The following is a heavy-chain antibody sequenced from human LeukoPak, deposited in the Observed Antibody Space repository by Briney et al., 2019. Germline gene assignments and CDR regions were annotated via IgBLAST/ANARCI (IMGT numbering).Heavy chain of an antibody. Sequence: GGSLRLSCAASGFTFSSYAMSWVRQAPGKGLEWVSAISGSGGSTYYADSVKGRFTISRDNSKNTLYLQMNSLGAEDTAVYYCAKVPVPAATLSLFNYWGQGTLVTVSS. CDR1: GFTFSSYA. CDR2: ISGSGGST. CDR3: AKVPVPAATLSLFNY. D-gene: IGHD2-2*01. J-gene: IGHJ4*02. V-gene: IGHV3-23*01.